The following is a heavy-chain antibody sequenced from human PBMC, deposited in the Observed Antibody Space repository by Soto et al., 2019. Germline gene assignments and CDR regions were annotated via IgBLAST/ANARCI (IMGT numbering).Heavy chain of an antibody. CDR1: GFTFSSYG. Sequence: PGGSLRLSCAASGFTFSSYGMHWVRQAPGKGLEWVAVISYDGSNKYYADSVKGRFTISRDNSKNTLYLQMNSLRAEDTAVYYCAKVAYYGSGSYHQLNWFDPWGQGTLVTVSS. D-gene: IGHD3-10*01. V-gene: IGHV3-30*18. CDR2: ISYDGSNK. J-gene: IGHJ5*02. CDR3: AKVAYYGSGSYHQLNWFDP.